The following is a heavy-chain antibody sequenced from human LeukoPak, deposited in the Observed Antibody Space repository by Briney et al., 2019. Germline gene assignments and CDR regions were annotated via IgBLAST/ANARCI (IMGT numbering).Heavy chain of an antibody. CDR1: GFTFGDYA. CDR3: TRDPSNDYGDYVFHY. D-gene: IGHD4-17*01. CDR2: IRSKAYGGTT. Sequence: GGSLRLSCTASGFTFGDYAMSWVRQAPGKGLEWVGFIRSKAYGGTTEYAASVKGRFTISRDDSKSIAYLQMNSLKTEDTAVYYCTRDPSNDYGDYVFHYWGQGTLVTVSS. J-gene: IGHJ4*02. V-gene: IGHV3-49*04.